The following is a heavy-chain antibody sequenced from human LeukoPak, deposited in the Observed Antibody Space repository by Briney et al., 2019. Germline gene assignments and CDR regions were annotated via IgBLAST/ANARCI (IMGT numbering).Heavy chain of an antibody. CDR2: AFYRSKWYI. J-gene: IGHJ4*02. CDR3: ARWGHDLAHLDY. Sequence: SQTLSLTCAISGDSVSSNSVAWNWIRQSPSRGLEWLGRAFYRSKWYIDYAVPVKSRITIIPDTSKNQFSLQLNSVTPEDTAVYYCARWGHDLAHLDYWGQGTLVTVSS. D-gene: IGHD1-1*01. V-gene: IGHV6-1*01. CDR1: GDSVSSNSVA.